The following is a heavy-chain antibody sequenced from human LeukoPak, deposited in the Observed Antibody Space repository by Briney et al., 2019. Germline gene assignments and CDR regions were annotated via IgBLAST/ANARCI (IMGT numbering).Heavy chain of an antibody. Sequence: PSETLSLTCTVSGGSISSGGYYWSWIRQHPGKGLEWIGYIYYSGSPNYNPSLKSRVTISVDTSKNQFSLKLSSVTAADTAVYYCARVPLETAGAFDIWGQGTMVTVSS. CDR3: ARVPLETAGAFDI. V-gene: IGHV4-61*08. CDR1: GGSISSGGYY. D-gene: IGHD1-1*01. J-gene: IGHJ3*02. CDR2: IYYSGSP.